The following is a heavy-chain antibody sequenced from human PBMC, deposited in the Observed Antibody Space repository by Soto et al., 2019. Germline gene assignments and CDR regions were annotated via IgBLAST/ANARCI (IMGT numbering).Heavy chain of an antibody. Sequence: SETLSLTCTVSGASTTGSSYWSWIRQPAGKGLEWIGRFSLSGTTNYNPSLRSRVTMSEDVSKNQFSLRLTSVTAADTALYYCARGMTPPGAPAWYYFDSWGQGTLVTVSS. J-gene: IGHJ4*02. CDR1: GASTTGSSY. V-gene: IGHV4-4*07. D-gene: IGHD2-8*02. CDR3: ARGMTPPGAPAWYYFDS. CDR2: FSLSGTT.